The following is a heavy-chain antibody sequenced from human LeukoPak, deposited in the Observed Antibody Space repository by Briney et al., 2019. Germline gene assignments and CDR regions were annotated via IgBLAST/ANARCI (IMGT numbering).Heavy chain of an antibody. D-gene: IGHD6-19*01. CDR2: VSYTGSDI. CDR1: GFSFSDYV. Sequence: GGSLRLSCEASGFSFSDYVMHWVRQAPGKGLEWVAVVSYTGSDIYYADSVKGRVTISRDNSKNTLYLQMSSPRADDTAMYYCARGLGGYSSGWYIPQMDYWGQGILVTVSS. J-gene: IGHJ4*02. V-gene: IGHV3-30*04. CDR3: ARGLGGYSSGWYIPQMDY.